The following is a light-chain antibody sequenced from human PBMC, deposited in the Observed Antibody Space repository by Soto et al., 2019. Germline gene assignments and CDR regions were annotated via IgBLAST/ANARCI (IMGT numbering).Light chain of an antibody. Sequence: EIVMTQSPATLSVSPGERATLSCRASQSVSSNLAWYQQKPGQAPRLLIYGASNRATGVPARFSGSGSGTEFTLTISSLQSEDFAVYYCQQCNNWPALTFGGGTKVEIK. CDR1: QSVSSN. CDR2: GAS. CDR3: QQCNNWPALT. J-gene: IGKJ4*01. V-gene: IGKV3-15*01.